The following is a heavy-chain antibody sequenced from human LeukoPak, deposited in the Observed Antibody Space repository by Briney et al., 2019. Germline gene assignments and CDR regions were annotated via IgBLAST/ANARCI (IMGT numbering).Heavy chain of an antibody. V-gene: IGHV1-18*01. CDR1: GYTFTSYY. CDR2: ISAYNGKT. CDR3: AKGGAMVATIDY. D-gene: IGHD5-18*01. J-gene: IGHJ4*02. Sequence: ASVKVSCKASGYTFTSYYINWVRQAPGQGLEWVGWISAYNGKTNYAQKFQGRVTMTIDTSTTTAYMDLRSLTSDDTAMYYCAKGGAMVATIDYWGQGTLATVSS.